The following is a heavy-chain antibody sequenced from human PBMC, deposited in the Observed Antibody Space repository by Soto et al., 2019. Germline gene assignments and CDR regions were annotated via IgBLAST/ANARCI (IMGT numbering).Heavy chain of an antibody. CDR2: ISGSGGST. CDR1: GFTFSNYA. J-gene: IGHJ4*02. D-gene: IGHD3-10*01. Sequence: GGSLRLSCAASGFTFSNYAMNWVRQAPGKGLEWVSVISGSGGSTYYADSVKGRFTISRDNSKNTLYLQMNSLRAEDTAVYYCAKRGSGSYYDYWGQGTLVTVSS. V-gene: IGHV3-23*01. CDR3: AKRGSGSYYDY.